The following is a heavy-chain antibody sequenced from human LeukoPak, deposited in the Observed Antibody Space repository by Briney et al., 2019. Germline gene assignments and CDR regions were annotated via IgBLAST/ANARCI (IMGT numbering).Heavy chain of an antibody. CDR3: AKDLPYYFDY. CDR1: GFTFSSYG. V-gene: IGHV3-30*02. Sequence: GGSLRLSCAASGFTFSSYGMHWVRQAPGKGLEWVAFIRYDGSNKYYADSVKGRFTISRDNSKNTLYLQMNNPRAEDTAVYYCAKDLPYYFDYWGQGTLVTVSS. J-gene: IGHJ4*02. CDR2: IRYDGSNK.